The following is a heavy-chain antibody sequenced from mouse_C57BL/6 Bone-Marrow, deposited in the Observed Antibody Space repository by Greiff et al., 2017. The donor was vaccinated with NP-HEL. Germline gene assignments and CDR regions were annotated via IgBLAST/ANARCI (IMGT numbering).Heavy chain of an antibody. V-gene: IGHV5-9-1*02. D-gene: IGHD1-1*01. CDR3: TRDNYGSYFDY. J-gene: IGHJ2*01. CDR2: ISSGGDYI. CDR1: GFTFSSYA. Sequence: EVMLVESGEGLVKPGGSLKLSCAASGFTFSSYAMSWVRQTPEKRLEWVAYISSGGDYIYYADTVKGRFTISRDNARNTLYLQMSSLKSEDTAMYYCTRDNYGSYFDYWGKGTTLTVSS.